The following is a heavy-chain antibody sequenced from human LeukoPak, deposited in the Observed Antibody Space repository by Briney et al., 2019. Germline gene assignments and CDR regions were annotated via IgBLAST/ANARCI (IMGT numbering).Heavy chain of an antibody. D-gene: IGHD3-10*01. V-gene: IGHV4-59*12. J-gene: IGHJ4*02. CDR1: GGSISSYY. Sequence: SETLSLTCTVSGGSISSYYWSWIRQPPGKGLEWIGYIYYSGSTNYKSSLKSRVTMSVDTSKNQFSLKLNFVTAADTAVYYCARDVYYYGSGSYFLDYWGQGTLVTVSS. CDR2: IYYSGST. CDR3: ARDVYYYGSGSYFLDY.